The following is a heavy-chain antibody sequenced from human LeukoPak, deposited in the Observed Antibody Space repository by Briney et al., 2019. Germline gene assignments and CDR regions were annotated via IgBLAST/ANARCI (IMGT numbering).Heavy chain of an antibody. CDR2: ISSSGSTI. Sequence: GGSLRLSCAASGFTFSDYYMSWIRQAPGKGLEWVSYISSSGSTIYYADSVKGRFTISRDNAKNSLYLQMNSLRAEDTAVYYCARLLEGYYDSSGYYYLDYWGQGTLVTVSS. CDR3: ARLLEGYYDSSGYYYLDY. D-gene: IGHD3-22*01. CDR1: GFTFSDYY. J-gene: IGHJ4*02. V-gene: IGHV3-11*04.